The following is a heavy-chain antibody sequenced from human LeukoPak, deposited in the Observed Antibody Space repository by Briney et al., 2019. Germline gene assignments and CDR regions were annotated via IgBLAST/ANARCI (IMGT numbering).Heavy chain of an antibody. CDR1: GGSISVYH. J-gene: IGHJ4*02. Sequence: SETLSFTCSVSGGSISVYHWTWIRQPPGKGLEWIGAIHYSGSATYNPSLRSRVIISVDTSRNQFSLWLTSVTAVDTAVYYCAREEEDSATAAYYLDFWGRGSLVTVSS. CDR2: IHYSGSA. V-gene: IGHV4-59*01. D-gene: IGHD3-10*01. CDR3: AREEEDSATAAYYLDF.